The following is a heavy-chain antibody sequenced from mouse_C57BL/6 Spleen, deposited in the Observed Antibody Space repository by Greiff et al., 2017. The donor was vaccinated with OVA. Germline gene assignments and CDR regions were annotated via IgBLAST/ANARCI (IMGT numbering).Heavy chain of an antibody. CDR3: ARLAAQAPMDY. V-gene: IGHV1-82*01. Sequence: QVQLQQSGPELVKPGASVKISCKASGYAFSSSWMNWVKQRPGKGLEWIGRIYPGDGDTNYNGKFKGKATLTADKSSSTAYMQLSSLTSEDSAVYFCARLAAQAPMDYWGQGTSVTVSS. J-gene: IGHJ4*01. CDR1: GYAFSSSW. CDR2: IYPGDGDT. D-gene: IGHD3-2*02.